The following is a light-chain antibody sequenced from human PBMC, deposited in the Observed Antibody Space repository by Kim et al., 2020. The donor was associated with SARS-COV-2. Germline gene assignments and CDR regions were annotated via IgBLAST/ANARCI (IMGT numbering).Light chain of an antibody. J-gene: IGKJ3*01. V-gene: IGKV4-1*01. Sequence: TINCKSSQSVLYSSNNKNYLAWYQQKPGQPPKLLIYWASTRESGVPDRFSGSGSGTDFTLTSSSLQAEDVAVYYCQQYYSTPGFTFGPGTKVDIK. CDR2: WAS. CDR3: QQYYSTPGFT. CDR1: QSVLYSSNNKNY.